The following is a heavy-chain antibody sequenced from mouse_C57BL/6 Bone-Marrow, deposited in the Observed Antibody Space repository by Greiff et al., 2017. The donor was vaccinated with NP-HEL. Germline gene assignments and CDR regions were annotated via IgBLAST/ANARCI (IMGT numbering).Heavy chain of an antibody. CDR1: GYTFTSYW. J-gene: IGHJ3*01. CDR3: ARGEDYGSRGAY. CDR2: IHPNSGST. D-gene: IGHD1-1*01. Sequence: VQLQQPGAELVKPGASVKLSCKASGYTFTSYWMHWVKQRPGQDLEWIGMIHPNSGSTNYNEKFKSKATLTVDKSSSTAYMQLSSLTSEDSAVYYCARGEDYGSRGAYWGQGTLVTVSA. V-gene: IGHV1-64*01.